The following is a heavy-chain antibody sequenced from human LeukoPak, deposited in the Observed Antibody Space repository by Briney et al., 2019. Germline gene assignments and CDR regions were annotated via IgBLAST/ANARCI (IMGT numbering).Heavy chain of an antibody. V-gene: IGHV3-15*01. CDR1: GFTFSNVW. D-gene: IGHD6-19*01. CDR3: TPSIAVAGSLDY. CDR2: IKSKTDGGTT. Sequence: GGSLRLSCAASGFTFSNVWMSCVRQAPGKGLEWVGRIKSKTDGGTTDYAAPVKGRFTISRDDSKNTLNLQMNSLKTEDTAVYYCTPSIAVAGSLDYGGQGTLVTVSS. J-gene: IGHJ4*02.